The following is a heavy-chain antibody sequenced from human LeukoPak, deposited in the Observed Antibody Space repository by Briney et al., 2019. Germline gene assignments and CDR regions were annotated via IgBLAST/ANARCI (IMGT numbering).Heavy chain of an antibody. V-gene: IGHV3-21*01. CDR2: ITSTSNHI. D-gene: IGHD3-10*01. CDR3: ARVYSANGYGSGYYDY. Sequence: PGGSLRLSCVASGFSFSTYDMNWVRQAPGKGLGWVSAITSTSNHINYADSVKGRFTISRDSANNSLYLQMNSLRAEDTAVYYCARVYSANGYGSGYYDYWGQGTLVTVSS. J-gene: IGHJ4*02. CDR1: GFSFSTYD.